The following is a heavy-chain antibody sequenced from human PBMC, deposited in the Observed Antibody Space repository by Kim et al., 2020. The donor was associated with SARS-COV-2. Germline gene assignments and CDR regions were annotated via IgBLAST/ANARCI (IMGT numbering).Heavy chain of an antibody. D-gene: IGHD3-22*01. J-gene: IGHJ6*02. Sequence: YAQGFTGRFVFSLDTSVSTAYLQISSLKSEDTAVYYCARGDSSEVYYGMDVWGQGTTVTVSS. V-gene: IGHV7-4-1*02. CDR3: ARGDSSEVYYGMDV.